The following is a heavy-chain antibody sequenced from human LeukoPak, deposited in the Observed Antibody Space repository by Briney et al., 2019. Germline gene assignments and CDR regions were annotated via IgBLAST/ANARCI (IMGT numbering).Heavy chain of an antibody. V-gene: IGHV4-31*03. CDR1: GGSISSGGYY. Sequence: PSETLSLTCTVSGGSISSGGYYWSWIRQHPGKGLEWIGYIYYSGSTYYNPSLKSRVTISVDTSKNQFSLKLSSVTAADTAVYYCARGAEYYDILTGYYIGGYYFDYWGQGTLVTVSS. CDR3: ARGAEYYDILTGYYIGGYYFDY. CDR2: IYYSGST. J-gene: IGHJ4*02. D-gene: IGHD3-9*01.